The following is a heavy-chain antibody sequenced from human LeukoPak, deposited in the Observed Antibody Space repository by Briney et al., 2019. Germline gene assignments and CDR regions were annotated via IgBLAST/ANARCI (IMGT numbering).Heavy chain of an antibody. CDR1: GGTFSSYA. CDR3: ARVGRSRGSLPNSYYYMDV. V-gene: IGHV1-69*05. D-gene: IGHD2-15*01. CDR2: IIPIFGTA. J-gene: IGHJ6*03. Sequence: ASVNVSCKASGGTFSSYAISWVRQAPGQGLEWMGGIIPIFGTANYAQKFQGRVTITTDESTSTAYMELSSLSPEDTAVYYCARVGRSRGSLPNSYYYMDVWGKGTTVTVSS.